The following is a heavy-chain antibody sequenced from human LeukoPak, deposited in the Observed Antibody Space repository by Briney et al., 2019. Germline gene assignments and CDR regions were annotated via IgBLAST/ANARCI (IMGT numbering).Heavy chain of an antibody. J-gene: IGHJ4*02. CDR2: ISWNSDSI. Sequence: GGSLRLSCAASGFTFDEYAMHWVRQAPGRGLEWVSAISWNSDSIGYADSVKGRFTISRDNAKNSLNLQMNSLRAEDTAVYYCARHPNYYDSSGYYKGFDCWGQGTLVTVSS. CDR3: ARHPNYYDSSGYYKGFDC. V-gene: IGHV3-9*01. CDR1: GFTFDEYA. D-gene: IGHD3-22*01.